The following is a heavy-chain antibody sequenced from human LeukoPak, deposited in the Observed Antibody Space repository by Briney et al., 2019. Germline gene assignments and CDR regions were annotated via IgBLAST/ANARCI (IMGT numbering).Heavy chain of an antibody. Sequence: PGGSLRLSCAVPGFTFSSYAMSWVRQTPGKGLEWVSAISGSGGNTYYADSVKGRFTISRDNSKSTLYLQMSGLRAEDTAVYYCAKADCSSASCSRGDDDWGQGTLVTVSS. D-gene: IGHD2-2*01. CDR1: GFTFSSYA. V-gene: IGHV3-23*01. CDR2: ISGSGGNT. CDR3: AKADCSSASCSRGDDD. J-gene: IGHJ4*02.